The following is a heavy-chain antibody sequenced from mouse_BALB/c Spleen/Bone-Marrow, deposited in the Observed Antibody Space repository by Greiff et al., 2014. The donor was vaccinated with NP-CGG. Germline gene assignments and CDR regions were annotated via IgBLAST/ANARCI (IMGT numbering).Heavy chain of an antibody. CDR2: IFPGDGDT. CDR3: AREGGY. Sequence: VQVVESGAELARPGASVKSSCKASGYIFTSYWMQWVKQRPGQGLDWIGAIFPGDGDTRYTQKFKGKATLTADKSSSTAFMQLSSLASEDSAVYYCAREGGYWGQGTTLRVSS. V-gene: IGHV1-87*01. CDR1: GYIFTSYW. J-gene: IGHJ2*01.